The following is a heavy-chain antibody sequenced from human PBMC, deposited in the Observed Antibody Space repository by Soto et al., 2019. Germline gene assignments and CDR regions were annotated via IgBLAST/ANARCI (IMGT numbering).Heavy chain of an antibody. V-gene: IGHV1-18*01. J-gene: IGHJ5*02. CDR3: ARVKITFGGVIDNWFDP. CDR1: GYTFTSYG. CDR2: ISAYNGNT. Sequence: ASVKVSCKASGYTFTSYGISWVRQAPGQGLEWMGWISAYNGNTNYAQKFQGRVTMTTDTSTSTAYMELRSLRSDDTAVYYCARVKITFGGVIDNWFDPWGQGTLVTVSS. D-gene: IGHD3-16*02.